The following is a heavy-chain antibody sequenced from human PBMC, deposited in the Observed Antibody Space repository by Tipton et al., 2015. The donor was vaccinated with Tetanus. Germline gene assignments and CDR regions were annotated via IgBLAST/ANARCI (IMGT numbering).Heavy chain of an antibody. CDR1: GGSLRSGDHY. CDR2: ISSSGST. J-gene: IGHJ5*02. CDR3: ARPIKQWLVPVDP. V-gene: IGHV4-61*03. Sequence: GLVKPSETLSLTCSVSGGSLRSGDHYWSWIRQPPGKGLEWLAYISSSGSTNSNYSLKSRVTISLDTSKTHFYLNLSSVTAADTAVYYCARPIKQWLVPVDPWGQGTLVTVSS. D-gene: IGHD6-19*01.